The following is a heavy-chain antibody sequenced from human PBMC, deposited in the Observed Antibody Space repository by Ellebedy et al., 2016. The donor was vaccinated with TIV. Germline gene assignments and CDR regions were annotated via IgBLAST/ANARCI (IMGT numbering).Heavy chain of an antibody. D-gene: IGHD1-26*01. J-gene: IGHJ4*02. CDR1: GFTFSSYS. Sequence: GESLKISCAASGFTFSSYSMHWVRQAPGKGLVWVSRINTDGRTIDYADSVKGRFTISRDNAKNTLYLQMNSLRIEDTGVYFCARAGSYRFDYWGQGSLVTVSS. CDR2: INTDGRTI. CDR3: ARAGSYRFDY. V-gene: IGHV3-74*01.